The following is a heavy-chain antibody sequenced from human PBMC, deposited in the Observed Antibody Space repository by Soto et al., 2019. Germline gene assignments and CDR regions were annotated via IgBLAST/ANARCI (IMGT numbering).Heavy chain of an antibody. D-gene: IGHD3-9*01. Sequence: PSETLSLTCTVSGGSISSGDYYWSWIRQPPGKGLEWIGYIYYSGSTYYNPSLKSRVTISVDTSKNQFSLKLSSVTAADTAVYYCARVAVRYFDWSKTSYFDYWGQGTLVTVSS. CDR2: IYYSGST. J-gene: IGHJ4*02. V-gene: IGHV4-30-4*01. CDR1: GGSISSGDYY. CDR3: ARVAVRYFDWSKTSYFDY.